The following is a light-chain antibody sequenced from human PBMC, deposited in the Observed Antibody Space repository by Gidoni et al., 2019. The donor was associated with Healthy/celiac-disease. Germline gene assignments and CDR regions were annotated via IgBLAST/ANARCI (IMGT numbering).Light chain of an antibody. Sequence: EIVMTQSPAILSVFPGERATLSCRASQSVSGDLAWYQQKPGQAPRLLIYGASTRATGIPARFSGSGSGTEFTLTISSLQSEDFAVYYCQQYKNWLYTFGQGSKLEIK. J-gene: IGKJ2*01. CDR3: QQYKNWLYT. V-gene: IGKV3-15*01. CDR2: GAS. CDR1: QSVSGD.